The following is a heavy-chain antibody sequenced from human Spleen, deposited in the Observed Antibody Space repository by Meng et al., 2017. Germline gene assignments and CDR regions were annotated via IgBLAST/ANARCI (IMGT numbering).Heavy chain of an antibody. J-gene: IGHJ4*02. Sequence: GHLPRWGEGLFKPPETLSLTCVVSGGSFSDYYWSWIRQPPGKGLEWIGEINHSGSTNYNPSLESRATISVDTSQNNLSLKLSSVTAADSAVYYCARGPTTMAHDFDYWGQGTLVTVSS. CDR2: INHSGST. CDR3: ARGPTTMAHDFDY. D-gene: IGHD4-11*01. CDR1: GGSFSDYY. V-gene: IGHV4-34*01.